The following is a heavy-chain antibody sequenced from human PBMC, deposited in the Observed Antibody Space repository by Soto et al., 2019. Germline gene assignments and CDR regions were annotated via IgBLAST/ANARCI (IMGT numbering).Heavy chain of an antibody. J-gene: IGHJ4*02. CDR2: IYYTGSE. D-gene: IGHD5-18*01. CDR1: GRSITSGDFY. V-gene: IGHV4-30-4*01. CDR3: ATAIRDTAIVYFDH. Sequence: SETLSLTCSVSGRSITSGDFYWSWIRQPPGKGLEWIGYIYYTGSEYYNPSLQSQFTMSVDTSKNQFSLKVTSVTAADAAVYYCATAIRDTAIVYFDHWGQGLLVTVSS.